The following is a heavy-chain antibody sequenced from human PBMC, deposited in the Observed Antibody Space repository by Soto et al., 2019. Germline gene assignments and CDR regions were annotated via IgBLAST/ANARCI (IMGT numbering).Heavy chain of an antibody. CDR3: ARHVAVARTRGFDS. D-gene: IGHD2-21*01. CDR1: GASISDNW. V-gene: IGHV4-4*02. CDR2: VYHSGTT. Sequence: QVQLQEWGPGLVKLSGPLSLTSPVPGASISDNWGSWVRQPPGKGLGWIGEVYHSGTTYYNPSLKSRVTISLDKSASQISLTLNSVTAADTAVYYCARHVAVARTRGFDSWGQGTLVTVSS. J-gene: IGHJ4*02.